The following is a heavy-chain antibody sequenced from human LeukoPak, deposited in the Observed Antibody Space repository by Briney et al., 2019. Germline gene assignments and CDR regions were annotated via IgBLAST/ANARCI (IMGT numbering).Heavy chain of an antibody. V-gene: IGHV3-7*01. CDR2: IKRDGGEI. CDR1: GYTLSSYW. CDR3: ARVVDGCSFDY. D-gene: IGHD4/OR15-4a*01. J-gene: IGHJ4*02. Sequence: GGSLRLSCAASGYTLSSYWMTWVRHALGKGLEWVANIKRDGGEIYYVDSVKGRFTISRDNAKNSLYLQMTSLRAEDTAVYYCARVVDGCSFDYWGQGTLVTVSS.